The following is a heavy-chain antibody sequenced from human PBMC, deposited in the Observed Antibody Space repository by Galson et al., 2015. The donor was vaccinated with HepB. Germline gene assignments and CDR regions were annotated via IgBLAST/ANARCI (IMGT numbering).Heavy chain of an antibody. CDR2: IYYSGST. Sequence: TLSLTCIVSGVSITSSSNYWGWIRQPPGRGLEWVGTIYYSGSTYYNPSLKSRVIISVDTSKNQFSLKVTSVTAADTALYYCARDQLGLRSFDSWGQGTLVTVSS. CDR1: GVSITSSSNY. V-gene: IGHV4-39*07. J-gene: IGHJ4*02. CDR3: ARDQLGLRSFDS. D-gene: IGHD4-17*01.